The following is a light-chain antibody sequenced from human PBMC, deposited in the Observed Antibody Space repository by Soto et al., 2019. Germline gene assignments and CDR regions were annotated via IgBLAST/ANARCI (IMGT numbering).Light chain of an antibody. CDR1: SSNIGAGYD. J-gene: IGLJ2*01. CDR2: GNS. CDR3: QSYGSSLSGL. V-gene: IGLV1-40*01. Sequence: QSVLTQPPSVSGAPGQRVTISCTGSSSNIGAGYDVHWYQQLPGTAPKLLIYGNSNRPSGVPDRFSGSKSGTSASLAITGLQAEDEADYYCQSYGSSLSGLFGGGTKLTVL.